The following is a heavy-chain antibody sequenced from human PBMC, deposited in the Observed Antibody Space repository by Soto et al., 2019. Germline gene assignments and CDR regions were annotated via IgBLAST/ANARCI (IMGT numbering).Heavy chain of an antibody. J-gene: IGHJ4*02. CDR2: IYPGDSDT. Sequence: PGESLKISCKGSGYSFTSYWIGWVRQVPGKGLEWMGIIYPGDSDTRYSPSFQGQVTISADKSISTAYLQMSSLRAEDTAVYYCAKDRFSTIAAAGGLDYWGQGTLVTVSS. CDR3: AKDRFSTIAAAGGLDY. V-gene: IGHV5-51*01. D-gene: IGHD6-13*01. CDR1: GYSFTSYW.